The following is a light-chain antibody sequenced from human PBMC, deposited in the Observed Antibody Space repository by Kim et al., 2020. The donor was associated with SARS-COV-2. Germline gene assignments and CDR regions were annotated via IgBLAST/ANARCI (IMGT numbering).Light chain of an antibody. CDR2: GAS. Sequence: EIVLTQSPGTLSLSPGEEATLSCRASQSVSSSYLAWYQQKPGQAPRLLISGASSRATGIPDRFSGSGSGTDFTLTISRLEPEDFAVYYCQQYNTSPWTFGQGTKVDIK. J-gene: IGKJ1*01. CDR3: QQYNTSPWT. CDR1: QSVSSSY. V-gene: IGKV3-20*01.